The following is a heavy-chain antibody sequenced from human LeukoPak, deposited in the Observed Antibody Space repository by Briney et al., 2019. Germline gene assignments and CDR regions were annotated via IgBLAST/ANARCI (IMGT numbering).Heavy chain of an antibody. Sequence: GASVKVSCKASGYTFTSYGISWVRQAPGQGLEWMGWISAYNGNTNYAQKLQGRVTMTTDTSTSTAYMELRSLRPDDTAVYYCARAPITYDFWSGYLYWGQGTLVTVSS. D-gene: IGHD3-3*01. CDR1: GYTFTSYG. J-gene: IGHJ4*02. CDR3: ARAPITYDFWSGYLY. CDR2: ISAYNGNT. V-gene: IGHV1-18*01.